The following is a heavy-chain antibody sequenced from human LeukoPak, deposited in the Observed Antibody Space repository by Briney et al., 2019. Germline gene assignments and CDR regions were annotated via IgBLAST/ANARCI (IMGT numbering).Heavy chain of an antibody. CDR2: ISSSSSYI. D-gene: IGHD3-10*01. V-gene: IGHV3-21*01. CDR3: ARNNWFGEFENWFDP. Sequence: GGTLRLSCAASGFTFSSYGMNWVRQAPGKGPEWVSSISSSSSYIYYADSMKGRFTISRDNAKNSLYLQMNSLRAEDTAVYYCARNNWFGEFENWFDPWGQGTLVTVSS. J-gene: IGHJ5*02. CDR1: GFTFSSYG.